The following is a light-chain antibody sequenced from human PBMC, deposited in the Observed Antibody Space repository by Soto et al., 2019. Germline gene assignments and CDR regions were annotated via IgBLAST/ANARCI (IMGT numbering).Light chain of an antibody. CDR3: QKYNSYSSIT. CDR2: KAS. Sequence: IQMTPSPSTLSASVGDRVTITCRASQSISSWLAWYQQKPGIAPKLLIYKASTLETGVPPRFSGSGSGTEFTLTISSLQPDDFATYHCQKYNSYSSITFGQGTRLEIK. J-gene: IGKJ5*01. CDR1: QSISSW. V-gene: IGKV1-5*03.